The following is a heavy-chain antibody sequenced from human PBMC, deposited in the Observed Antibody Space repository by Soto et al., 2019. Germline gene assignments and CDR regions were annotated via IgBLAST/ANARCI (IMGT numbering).Heavy chain of an antibody. CDR1: GYTFTHYA. D-gene: IGHD6-13*01. J-gene: IGHJ5*02. CDR3: ARGVAADGA. Sequence: QVQLVQSGAAVKKPGASVKVSCTASGYTFTHYAIHWVRHAPGQRLEWMGFINAGSGNTKYPQTFQGRLTFTKDTSASTAYMVLSSLRSEDTARYYVARGVAADGAWGQGTLVTVSS. CDR2: INAGSGNT. V-gene: IGHV1-3*01.